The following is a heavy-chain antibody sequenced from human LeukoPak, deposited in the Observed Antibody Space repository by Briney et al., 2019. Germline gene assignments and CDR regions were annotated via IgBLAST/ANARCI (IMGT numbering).Heavy chain of an antibody. CDR1: GYTFTSYY. V-gene: IGHV1-46*01. J-gene: IGHJ4*02. Sequence: ASVTVSCTASGYTFTSYYMHWVRQAPRQGLEWMGIINPSGGSTSYAQKFQGRVTMTRDMSTSTVYMELSSLRSEDTAVYYCARYSIYYGSGSYTFDYWGQGTLVTVSS. CDR2: INPSGGST. D-gene: IGHD3-10*01. CDR3: ARYSIYYGSGSYTFDY.